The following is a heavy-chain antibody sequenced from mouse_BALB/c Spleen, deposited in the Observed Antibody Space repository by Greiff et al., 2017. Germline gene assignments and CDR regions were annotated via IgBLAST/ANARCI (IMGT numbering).Heavy chain of an antibody. CDR1: GYTFTSYW. Sequence: VQLQQPGAELVKPGASVKLSCKASGYTFTSYWMHWVKQRPGQGLEWIGEINPSNGRTNYNEKFKSKATLTVDKSSSTAYMQLSSLTSEDSAVYYCARGYYGSSYEFAYWGQGTLVTVSA. V-gene: IGHV1S81*02. D-gene: IGHD1-1*01. CDR3: ARGYYGSSYEFAY. CDR2: INPSNGRT. J-gene: IGHJ3*01.